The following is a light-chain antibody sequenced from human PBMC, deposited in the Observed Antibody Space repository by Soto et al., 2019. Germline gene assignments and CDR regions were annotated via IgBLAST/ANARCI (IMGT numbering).Light chain of an antibody. Sequence: EIVLTQSPATLSLSPGERATLSCRASQSVSSYLAWYQQNPGQAPRLLIYDASNRATGIPARFSGSGSGTDFTLTISSLEPEDCAVYYCQQRSNWTGFGGGTKVEIK. CDR1: QSVSSY. CDR3: QQRSNWTG. CDR2: DAS. J-gene: IGKJ4*02. V-gene: IGKV3-11*01.